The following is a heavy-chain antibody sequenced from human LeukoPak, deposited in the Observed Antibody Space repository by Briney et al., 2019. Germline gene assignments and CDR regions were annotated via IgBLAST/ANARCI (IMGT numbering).Heavy chain of an antibody. Sequence: GASVKVSCKASGDTFTTDYIHWVRQGPGQGPEWMGVSNPSGGSTTNAQKFQGRVTMTRDTSTSTVYMGLSSLRSEDTAIYYCARARGSGSYYGHDYYYYHYMDVWGKGTTVTVSS. CDR1: GDTFTTDY. CDR3: ARARGSGSYYGHDYYYYHYMDV. D-gene: IGHD3-10*01. V-gene: IGHV1-46*01. CDR2: SNPSGGST. J-gene: IGHJ6*03.